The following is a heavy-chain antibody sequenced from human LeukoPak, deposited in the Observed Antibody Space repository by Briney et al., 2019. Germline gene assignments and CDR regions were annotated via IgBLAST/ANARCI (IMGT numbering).Heavy chain of an antibody. CDR3: VSAYCGGDCYPTYYYYYGMDV. J-gene: IGHJ6*02. D-gene: IGHD2-21*02. CDR2: ISSNGGGT. Sequence: GGSLRLSCSASGFTFSSYAMHWVRQAPGKGLEYVSAISSNGGGTYYADSVKGRFTISRDNSKNTLYLQMSSLRAEDTAVYYCVSAYCGGDCYPTYYYYYGMDVWGQGTTVTVSS. V-gene: IGHV3-64D*06. CDR1: GFTFSSYA.